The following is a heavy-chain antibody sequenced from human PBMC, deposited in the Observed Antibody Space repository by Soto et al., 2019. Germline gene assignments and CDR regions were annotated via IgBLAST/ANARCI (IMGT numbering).Heavy chain of an antibody. J-gene: IGHJ6*02. D-gene: IGHD2-2*01. CDR2: ISAYNGNT. CDR3: ARGAAMLGYYYYGMDV. CDR1: GYTFTSYG. Sequence: QVQLVQSGAEVKKPGASVKVSCKASGYTFTSYGISWVRQAPGQGLEWMGWISAYNGNTNYAQKLQGRVTMTTDTXTXXAYMELRSLRSDDTAVYYCARGAAMLGYYYYGMDVWGQGTTVTVSS. V-gene: IGHV1-18*01.